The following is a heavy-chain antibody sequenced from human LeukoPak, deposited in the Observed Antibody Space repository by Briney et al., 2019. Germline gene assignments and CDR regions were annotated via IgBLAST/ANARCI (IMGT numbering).Heavy chain of an antibody. CDR1: GGSISSGSYY. V-gene: IGHV4-61*02. CDR3: ARGGDYGDSYNFDY. D-gene: IGHD4-17*01. Sequence: SETLSLTCTVSGGSISSGSYYWSWIRQPAGKGLEWIGRIYTSGSTNYNPSLKSRVTISVDTSKNQFSLKLSSVTAADTAVYYCARGGDYGDSYNFDYWGQGTLVTVSS. CDR2: IYTSGST. J-gene: IGHJ4*02.